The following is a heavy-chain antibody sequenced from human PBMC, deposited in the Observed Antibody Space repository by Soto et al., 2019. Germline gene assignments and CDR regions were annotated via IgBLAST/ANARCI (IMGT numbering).Heavy chain of an antibody. CDR3: ASIRDGYNSFDY. V-gene: IGHV1-69*05. CDR1: GGTFSSYA. D-gene: IGHD5-12*01. Sequence: SVKVSCKASGGTFSSYAISWVRQAPGQGLEWMGGIIPIFGTANYAQKFQGRVTMTRDTSTSTVYMELSSLRSEDTAVYYCASIRDGYNSFDYWGEGTLVTVSS. CDR2: IIPIFGTA. J-gene: IGHJ4*02.